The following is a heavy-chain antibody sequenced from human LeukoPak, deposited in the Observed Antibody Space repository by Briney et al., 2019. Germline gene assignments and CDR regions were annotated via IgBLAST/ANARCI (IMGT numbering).Heavy chain of an antibody. D-gene: IGHD1-26*01. Sequence: GGTLRLSCVASGFTITNNWMYWVRQAPGRGLVWVSRIKSDESSAAYADSVKGRFTISRDNAQNTLYLQMNSLRVEDTAVYYCATVFKGSSLEDYWGQGTLVTVSS. J-gene: IGHJ4*02. V-gene: IGHV3-74*03. CDR3: ATVFKGSSLEDY. CDR1: GFTITNNW. CDR2: IKSDESSA.